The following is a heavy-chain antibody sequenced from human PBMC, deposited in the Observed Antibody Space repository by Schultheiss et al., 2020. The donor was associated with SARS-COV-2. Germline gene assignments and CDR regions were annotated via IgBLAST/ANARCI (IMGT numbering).Heavy chain of an antibody. CDR3: AKGLGGSSCLDY. Sequence: GGSLRLSCAASGFTFSSYGMHWVRQAPGKGLEWVAVIWYDGSNKYYADSVKGRFTISRDNAKNSLYLQMNSLRAEDTAVYYCAKGLGGSSCLDYWGQGTLVTVSS. CDR2: IWYDGSNK. D-gene: IGHD1-26*01. CDR1: GFTFSSYG. V-gene: IGHV3-33*03. J-gene: IGHJ4*02.